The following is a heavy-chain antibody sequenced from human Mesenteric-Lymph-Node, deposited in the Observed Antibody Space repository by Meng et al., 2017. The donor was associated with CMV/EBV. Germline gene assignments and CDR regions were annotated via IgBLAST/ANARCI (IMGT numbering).Heavy chain of an antibody. V-gene: IGHV1-69*02. J-gene: IGHJ5*02. D-gene: IGHD3-10*01. CDR1: EGTFDSTT. CDR3: ARGREWFDP. Sequence: VSCKTSEGTFDSTTITWVRQAPGHGLEWMGRITPILNIVNYAQLFQDRVTITADTSTGTSYMELNSLRSEDTAIYYCARGREWFDPWGQGTLVTVSS. CDR2: ITPILNIV.